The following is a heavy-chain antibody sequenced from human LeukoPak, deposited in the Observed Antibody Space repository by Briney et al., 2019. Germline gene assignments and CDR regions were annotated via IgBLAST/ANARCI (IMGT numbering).Heavy chain of an antibody. CDR1: GFTFSSYA. Sequence: GGSLRLSCAASGFTFSSYAMHWVRQAPGKGLEWVAVISYDGSNKYYADSVKGRFTISRDNSKNTLYLQMNSLRAEDTAVYYCAKGHYYGDLGGGNFDLWGQGTLVTVSS. V-gene: IGHV3-30-3*01. CDR2: ISYDGSNK. CDR3: AKGHYYGDLGGGNFDL. J-gene: IGHJ4*02. D-gene: IGHD4-17*01.